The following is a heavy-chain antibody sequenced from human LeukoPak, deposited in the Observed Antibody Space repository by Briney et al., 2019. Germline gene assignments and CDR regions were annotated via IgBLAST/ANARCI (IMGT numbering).Heavy chain of an antibody. Sequence: ASVKVSCKAAGYTFTSQDINWVRQASGQGLEWMGWMNPNSGNTGYAQKFQGRVTITRNTSISTAYMELSSLRSEDTAVYYCARGRTGTTIDYWGQGTLVTVSS. D-gene: IGHD1-1*01. CDR3: ARGRTGTTIDY. J-gene: IGHJ4*02. V-gene: IGHV1-8*03. CDR1: GYTFTSQD. CDR2: MNPNSGNT.